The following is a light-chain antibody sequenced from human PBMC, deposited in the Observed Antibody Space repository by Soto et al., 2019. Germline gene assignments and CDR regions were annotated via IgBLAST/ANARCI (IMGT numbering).Light chain of an antibody. CDR3: CSYAGSSTYV. CDR1: SSDVGSYNL. CDR2: EVN. Sequence: QSVLTQPASVSGSPGQSITISCTGTSSDVGSYNLVSWYQQYPGKAPKLMIYEVNKRPSGVSNRLSGSKSGNTASLTISGLQAEDEADYYCCSYAGSSTYVFRTGTKVTVL. J-gene: IGLJ1*01. V-gene: IGLV2-23*02.